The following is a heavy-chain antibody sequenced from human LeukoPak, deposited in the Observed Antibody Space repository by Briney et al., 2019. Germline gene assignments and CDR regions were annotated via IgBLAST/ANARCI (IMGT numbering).Heavy chain of an antibody. Sequence: SETLSLTCTVSGGSISSYYWSWIRQPPGKGLEWIGYISYSGSTNYNPSLKSRVTISVDTSKNQFSLKLSSVTAADTAVYYCARYVWGSYSTFEDYWGQGTLVTVSS. CDR3: ARYVWGSYSTFEDY. D-gene: IGHD3-16*01. CDR2: ISYSGST. V-gene: IGHV4-59*01. J-gene: IGHJ4*02. CDR1: GGSISSYY.